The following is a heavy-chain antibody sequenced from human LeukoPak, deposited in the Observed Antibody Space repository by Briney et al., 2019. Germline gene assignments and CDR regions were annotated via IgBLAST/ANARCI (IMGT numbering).Heavy chain of an antibody. J-gene: IGHJ4*02. CDR1: GFTLSTYA. CDR3: ARDRYYYDSSGYLFDY. D-gene: IGHD3-22*01. V-gene: IGHV3-20*04. Sequence: GGSLRLSCAASGFTLSTYAMSWVRHAPGKGLEWVSGINWNGGNTGYADSVKGRFTISRDNVKNSLYLQMNSLRAEDTALYYCARDRYYYDSSGYLFDYWGQGTLVTVSS. CDR2: INWNGGNT.